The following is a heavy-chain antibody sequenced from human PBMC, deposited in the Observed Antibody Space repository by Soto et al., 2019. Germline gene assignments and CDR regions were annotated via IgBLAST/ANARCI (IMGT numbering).Heavy chain of an antibody. J-gene: IGHJ5*02. CDR2: IYYSGST. D-gene: IGHD6-13*01. CDR3: ARAGRGWAAAGTRGWFDP. Sequence: SSETLSLTCTVSGGSISSGGYYWSWIRQHPGKGLEWIGYIYYSGSTYYNPSLKSRVTISVDTSKNQFSLKLSSVTAADTAVYYCARAGRGWAAAGTRGWFDPWGQGTLVTVSS. CDR1: GGSISSGGYY. V-gene: IGHV4-31*03.